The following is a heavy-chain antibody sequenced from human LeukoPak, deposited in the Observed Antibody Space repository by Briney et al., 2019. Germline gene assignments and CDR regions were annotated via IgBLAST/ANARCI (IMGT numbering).Heavy chain of an antibody. Sequence: SETLSLTCTVSLNSIKSSSYYWGWIRQFPGKGLEWIGYIYYSGSTYYSSSLKSRVTISVDTSKNQFSLNLKSVTAADTAVYYCASRYYYDSSGYFVHWGQGTLVTVST. D-gene: IGHD3-22*01. J-gene: IGHJ4*02. V-gene: IGHV4-39*01. CDR2: IYYSGST. CDR3: ASRYYYDSSGYFVH. CDR1: LNSIKSSSYY.